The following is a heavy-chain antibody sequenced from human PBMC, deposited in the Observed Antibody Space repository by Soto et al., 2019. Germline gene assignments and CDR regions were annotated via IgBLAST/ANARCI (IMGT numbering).Heavy chain of an antibody. CDR1: GGSISSYDHF. CDR3: ARMHGSSWLYYIDS. V-gene: IGHV4-30-4*01. CDR2: IHYTGSA. D-gene: IGHD6-13*01. Sequence: QVQLQESGPGLMKPSQTLSLTCTVSGGSISSYDHFWSWVRQPPGKGLESIGYIHYTGSAYYNPSLKSRVTISVDTSRNQLSLRLMSVTAADAAVYYCARMHGSSWLYYIDSWGQGTLFTVSS. J-gene: IGHJ4*02.